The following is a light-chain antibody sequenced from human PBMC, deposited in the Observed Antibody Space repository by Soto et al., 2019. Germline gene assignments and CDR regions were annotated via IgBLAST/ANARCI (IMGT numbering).Light chain of an antibody. CDR3: QVRDVWPS. J-gene: IGKJ1*01. Sequence: IVLTQSPVTLSLSPGESAVLSCRASQSVGTSLAWYQHKPGQAPRLFIYDASKRAPGIPARFTGSGSGTDFTLTISSLEPEDIAVYYCQVRDVWPSFGQGTKV. V-gene: IGKV3-11*01. CDR2: DAS. CDR1: QSVGTS.